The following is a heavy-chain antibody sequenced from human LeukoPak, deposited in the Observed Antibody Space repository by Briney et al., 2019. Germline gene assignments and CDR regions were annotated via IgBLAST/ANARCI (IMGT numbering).Heavy chain of an antibody. D-gene: IGHD3-22*01. CDR2: IETNTGNP. Sequence: ASVKVSCKASGYIFDIYALIWVRQAPGQGLELMGWIETNTGNPTYAQGFTGRFVFSLDKSVSTAYLQISSLKAEDTAVYYCARGSPFITYDAFDIWGQGTMVTVSS. CDR1: GYIFDIYA. V-gene: IGHV7-4-1*02. J-gene: IGHJ3*02. CDR3: ARGSPFITYDAFDI.